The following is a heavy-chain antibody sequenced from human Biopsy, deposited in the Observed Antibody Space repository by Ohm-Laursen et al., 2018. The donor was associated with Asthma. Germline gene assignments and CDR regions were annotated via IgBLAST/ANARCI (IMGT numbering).Heavy chain of an antibody. V-gene: IGHV1-69*01. D-gene: IGHD2-2*01. CDR1: GGTFSTYV. J-gene: IGHJ4*02. CDR3: ARKAGSCISRTCYSLDF. Sequence: SSVKVSCNFLGGTFSTYVIGWVRQAPGQGLEWMGGINSVFGTTTYPQKFQDRVTITADDSTSTVYMELSSLRSEDTAVYYCARKAGSCISRTCYSLDFWGQGTLVTVSS. CDR2: INSVFGTT.